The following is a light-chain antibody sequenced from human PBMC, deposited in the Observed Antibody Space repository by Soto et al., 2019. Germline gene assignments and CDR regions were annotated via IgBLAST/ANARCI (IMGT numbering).Light chain of an antibody. J-gene: IGLJ2*01. Sequence: QSVLTQPPSASGSPGQSVTISCTGSSSDVGGYNYVSWYQQHPGKAPKLMIYEVSKRPSGVPDRLSGSKSGNTASLTVSGLHDEDEADYCSSYGGSNTVVFGGGTKLTVL. CDR1: SSDVGGYNY. CDR3: SSYGGSNTVV. V-gene: IGLV2-8*01. CDR2: EVS.